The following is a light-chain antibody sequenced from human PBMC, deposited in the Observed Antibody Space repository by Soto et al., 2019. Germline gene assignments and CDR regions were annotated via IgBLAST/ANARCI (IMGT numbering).Light chain of an antibody. CDR1: QGISNH. Sequence: EIQMTQSPSSLSAYVLERVTITCRASQGISNHLAWYQQKPGKVPKLLIYAASTLQSGVPSRFSGSGSGTDGTLTISSLQPEDCATDYGQQSYSTVWTGGQWTKVDIK. CDR2: AAS. CDR3: QQSYSTVWT. V-gene: IGKV1-27*01. J-gene: IGKJ1*01.